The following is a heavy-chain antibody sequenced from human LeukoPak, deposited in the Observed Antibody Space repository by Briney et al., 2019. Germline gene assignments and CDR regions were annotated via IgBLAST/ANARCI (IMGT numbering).Heavy chain of an antibody. D-gene: IGHD3-10*01. Sequence: PGGSLRLPCAASGFTFNTYWMHWVRQAPGKGLVWVSRIRSDGSSTSYADSVRGRFTISRDNAKNTLYLQMNSLRAEDMAVYYCAGVLGVRDLAYFDYWGHGTLVTVSS. J-gene: IGHJ4*01. CDR3: AGVLGVRDLAYFDY. V-gene: IGHV3-74*01. CDR2: IRSDGSST. CDR1: GFTFNTYW.